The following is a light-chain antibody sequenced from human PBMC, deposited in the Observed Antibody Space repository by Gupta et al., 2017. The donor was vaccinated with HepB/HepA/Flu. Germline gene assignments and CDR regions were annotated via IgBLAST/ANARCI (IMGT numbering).Light chain of an antibody. CDR3: MQGTHWPPFT. Sequence: VLTQSALPLPVTLGPHTSIPCRSSQSLVYSDGHTYLNCFQKRPGHSPRRLIYNVSNRDSGVPDRFSGSGSGTDFTLKISGVEAEDVGVYYCMQGTHWPPFTFGPGTKVDIK. CDR2: NVS. V-gene: IGKV2-30*01. CDR1: QSLVYSDGHTY. J-gene: IGKJ3*01.